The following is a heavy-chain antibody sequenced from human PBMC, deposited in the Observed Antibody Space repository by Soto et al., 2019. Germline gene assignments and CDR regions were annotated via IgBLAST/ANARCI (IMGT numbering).Heavy chain of an antibody. D-gene: IGHD1-26*01. V-gene: IGHV3-30*18. Sequence: PGGSLRLSCAASGFTFSSSGMHWVRQAPGKGLEWVAVISYDGSNKYYADSVKGRFTISRDNSKNTLYLQMNSLRAEDTAVYYCAKGKFSGSSTTSASNWAQGTLVPVSS. CDR3: AKGKFSGSSTTSASN. CDR1: GFTFSSSG. J-gene: IGHJ4*02. CDR2: ISYDGSNK.